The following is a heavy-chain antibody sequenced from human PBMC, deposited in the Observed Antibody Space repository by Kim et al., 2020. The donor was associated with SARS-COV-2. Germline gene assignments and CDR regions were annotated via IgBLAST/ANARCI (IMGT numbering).Heavy chain of an antibody. CDR3: ARDPRIAAAVRYYYYGMDV. D-gene: IGHD6-13*01. V-gene: IGHV4-39*07. Sequence: SRVTISVDTSKNQFSLKLSSVTAADTAVYYCARDPRIAAAVRYYYYGMDVWGQGTTVTVSS. J-gene: IGHJ6*02.